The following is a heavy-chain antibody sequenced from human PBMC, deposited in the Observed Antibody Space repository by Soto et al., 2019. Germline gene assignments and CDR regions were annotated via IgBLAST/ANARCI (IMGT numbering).Heavy chain of an antibody. D-gene: IGHD3-3*01. J-gene: IGHJ4*02. V-gene: IGHV3-23*01. CDR3: AKDLGYDFWSGPSVGY. CDR1: GFTFINHA. CDR2: ITGNGETT. Sequence: EVQLLESGGGLVQPGGSLRLACAGSGFTFINHAMNWVRQAPGKGLEWVTGITGNGETTNYADSVKGRFTISRDNSKNTLYLQMNSLRAEDTAVYYCAKDLGYDFWSGPSVGYWGQGTLVTVSS.